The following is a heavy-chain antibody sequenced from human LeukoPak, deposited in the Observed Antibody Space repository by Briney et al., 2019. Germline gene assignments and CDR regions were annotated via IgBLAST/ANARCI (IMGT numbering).Heavy chain of an antibody. D-gene: IGHD1-26*01. CDR1: GFTVITDH. CDR2: LYSSGTT. CDR3: ARVWELSFDY. Sequence: PGGSLRLSSAASGFTVITDHMSWVRQAPGKGLEWVSVLYSSGTTSHADSVKGRFTISRDNSKNTVYLQMNSLRAEDTAVYYCARVWELSFDYWGQGTLVTVSS. V-gene: IGHV3-53*01. J-gene: IGHJ4*02.